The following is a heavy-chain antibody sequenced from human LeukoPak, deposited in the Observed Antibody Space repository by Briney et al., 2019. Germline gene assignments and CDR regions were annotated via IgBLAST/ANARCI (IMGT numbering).Heavy chain of an antibody. CDR2: IGASGGST. Sequence: GGSLRLSCAPSGFTFSSYAMSWVRQAPGKGLECVSGIGASGGSTYYADSVKGRFTISRDNSKNTLYLQMNSLRTEDTAVYYCAKAEGYDILTGLDYWGQGTLVTVSS. CDR3: AKAEGYDILTGLDY. D-gene: IGHD3-9*01. V-gene: IGHV3-23*01. CDR1: GFTFSSYA. J-gene: IGHJ4*02.